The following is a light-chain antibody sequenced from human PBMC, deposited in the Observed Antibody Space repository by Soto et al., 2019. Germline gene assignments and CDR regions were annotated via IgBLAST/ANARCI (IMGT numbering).Light chain of an antibody. CDR1: SSNIGAGYD. V-gene: IGLV1-40*01. J-gene: IGLJ3*02. CDR2: GNS. Sequence: QSVLTQPPSVSGAPGQRVTISCTASSSNIGAGYDVHWYQQLPGTAPKLLIYGNSNRPSGVPDRFSGSKSGTSASLAITGLRAEDEADYYCQSYDSSLSGWVFGGGTKVTVL. CDR3: QSYDSSLSGWV.